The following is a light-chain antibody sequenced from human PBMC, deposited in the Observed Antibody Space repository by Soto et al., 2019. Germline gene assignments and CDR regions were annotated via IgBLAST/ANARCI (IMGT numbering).Light chain of an antibody. CDR3: QQYSNWPRT. CDR1: QSVSRN. CDR2: GAS. Sequence: EIVMTQSPATLSVSPGERATLSCRASQSVSRNLAWYQQKPGQAPRLLISGASTRATGIPARFSGSGSGTDFTLTINSLQSEDFAVYYCQQYSNWPRTFGQGTKVEIK. J-gene: IGKJ1*01. V-gene: IGKV3-15*01.